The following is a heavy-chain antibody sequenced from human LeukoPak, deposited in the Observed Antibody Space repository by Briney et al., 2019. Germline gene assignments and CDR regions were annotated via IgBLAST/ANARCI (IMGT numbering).Heavy chain of an antibody. Sequence: PGGSLRLSCAASGFTFSSYAMSWVRQAPGKGLEWVSAISGSGGSTYYADSVKGRFTISRDNFKNTLYLQMNSLRAEDTAVYYCAGYVGKPVNWFDPWGQGTLVTVSS. CDR3: AGYVGKPVNWFDP. J-gene: IGHJ5*02. CDR2: ISGSGGST. CDR1: GFTFSSYA. V-gene: IGHV3-23*01. D-gene: IGHD5-18*01.